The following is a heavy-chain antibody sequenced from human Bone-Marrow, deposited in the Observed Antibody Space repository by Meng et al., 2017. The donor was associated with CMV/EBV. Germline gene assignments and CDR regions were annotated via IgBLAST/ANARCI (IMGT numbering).Heavy chain of an antibody. D-gene: IGHD2-21*01. J-gene: IGHJ6*02. Sequence: GSLRLSCAVYGGSFSGYHWSWIRQSPGKGLEWIGEINHGGYTNYCPSLKSRVTISVDTSKNQFSLKLSSVTAADTAVYYCARSVVDYGMDVWGQGTTVTVSS. CDR3: ARSVVDYGMDV. CDR1: GGSFSGYH. V-gene: IGHV4-34*01. CDR2: INHGGYT.